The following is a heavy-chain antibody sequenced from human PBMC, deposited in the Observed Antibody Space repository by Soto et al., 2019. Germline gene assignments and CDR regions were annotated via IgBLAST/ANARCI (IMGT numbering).Heavy chain of an antibody. Sequence: QVQLVESGGGVVQPGRSLRLSCAASGFTFSIYAIHWVRQAPGKGLEWVAVISYDGNNKYYTDSVKGRFNISRDNSKNSVFLQMNSLRAEDTAVYYCAKKFMDWNYYYGVDVWGQGTTVTVSS. CDR1: GFTFSIYA. CDR3: AKKFMDWNYYYGVDV. CDR2: ISYDGNNK. J-gene: IGHJ6*02. D-gene: IGHD1-1*01. V-gene: IGHV3-30*18.